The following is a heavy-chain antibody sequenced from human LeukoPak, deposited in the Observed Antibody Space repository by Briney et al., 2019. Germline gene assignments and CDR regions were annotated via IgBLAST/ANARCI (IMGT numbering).Heavy chain of an antibody. D-gene: IGHD3-10*01. V-gene: IGHV4-39*01. Sequence: PSETLSLTCTVSGGSISSSSYYWGWIRQPPGKGLEWIGSIYYSGSTYYNPSLKSRVTISVDTSKNQFSLKLSSVTAADTAVYYCARLAKALLWFGESPAWGQGTLVTVSS. CDR3: ARLAKALLWFGESPA. CDR2: IYYSGST. J-gene: IGHJ4*02. CDR1: GGSISSSSYY.